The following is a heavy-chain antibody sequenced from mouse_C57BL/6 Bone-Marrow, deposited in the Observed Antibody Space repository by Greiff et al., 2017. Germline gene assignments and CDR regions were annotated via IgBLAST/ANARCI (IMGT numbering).Heavy chain of an antibody. J-gene: IGHJ3*01. Sequence: QVQLQHPGAELVKPGASVKMSCKASGYTFTSYWITWVKQRPGQGLEWIGDIYPGSGSTNYNEKFKSKATLTVDTSSSTAYMQLSSLTSEDSAVYYCARDYSNYGGFAYWGQGTLVTVSA. CDR3: ARDYSNYGGFAY. D-gene: IGHD2-5*01. CDR2: IYPGSGST. CDR1: GYTFTSYW. V-gene: IGHV1-55*01.